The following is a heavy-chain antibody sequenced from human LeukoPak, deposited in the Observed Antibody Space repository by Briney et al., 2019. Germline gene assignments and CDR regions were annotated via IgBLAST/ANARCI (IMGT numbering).Heavy chain of an antibody. CDR1: GGTFSSYA. CDR2: IIPIFGTA. V-gene: IGHV1-69*01. J-gene: IGHJ4*02. CDR3: ARDLRYYGSGSYYNSYYY. Sequence: GSSVKVSCKASGGTFSSYAISWVRQAPGQGLEWMGGIIPIFGTANYAQKFQGRVTITAGESTSTAYMELSSLRSEDTAVYYCARDLRYYGSGSYYNSYYYWGQGTLVTVS. D-gene: IGHD3-10*01.